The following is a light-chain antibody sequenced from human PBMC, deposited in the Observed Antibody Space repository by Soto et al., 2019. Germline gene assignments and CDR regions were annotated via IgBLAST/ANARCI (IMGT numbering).Light chain of an antibody. CDR1: SSDVGGYNY. V-gene: IGLV2-14*01. J-gene: IGLJ2*01. CDR2: EVS. Sequence: QSALTQPASVSGSPGHSITISCTGTSSDVGGYNYVSWYQQHPGKVPKLMIYEVSHRPSGVSNRFSGSKSGNTASLTISGLQAEDEATYYCSSYTSSRTPVAFGGGTKVTVL. CDR3: SSYTSSRTPVA.